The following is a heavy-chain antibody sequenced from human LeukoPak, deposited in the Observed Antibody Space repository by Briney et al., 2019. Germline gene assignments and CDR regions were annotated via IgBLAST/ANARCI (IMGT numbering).Heavy chain of an antibody. CDR3: AKSRSDNSGFDY. Sequence: GGSLRLSCAASGFTFDDYAMHWVRQAPGKGLEWVSGISWNSGSIGYADSVKGRFTISRDNAKNSLYLQMNSLRAEDTALYYCAKSRSDNSGFDYWGQGTLVTVSS. CDR1: GFTFDDYA. CDR2: ISWNSGSI. V-gene: IGHV3-9*01. D-gene: IGHD6-19*01. J-gene: IGHJ4*02.